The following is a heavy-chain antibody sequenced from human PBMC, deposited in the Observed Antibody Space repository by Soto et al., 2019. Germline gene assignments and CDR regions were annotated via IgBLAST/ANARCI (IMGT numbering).Heavy chain of an antibody. Sequence: QITLKESGPTLVKPTQTLTLTCTFSGFSLSTSGVGVGWIRQPPGKALEWLALIYWNDDKRYSPSLKSRLTITKDTSKNQVVLTMTNMDPVDTATYYCAHPHSSKYSSSWYSEYFQHWGQGTLVTVSS. D-gene: IGHD6-13*01. J-gene: IGHJ1*01. CDR1: GFSLSTSGVG. CDR3: AHPHSSKYSSSWYSEYFQH. V-gene: IGHV2-5*01. CDR2: IYWNDDK.